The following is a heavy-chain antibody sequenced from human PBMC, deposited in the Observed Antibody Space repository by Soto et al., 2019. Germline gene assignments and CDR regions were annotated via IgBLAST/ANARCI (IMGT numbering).Heavy chain of an antibody. CDR3: ARGRSSSHYYYYMDV. CDR1: GGSISSGGYY. V-gene: IGHV4-31*03. CDR2: IYYSGST. D-gene: IGHD6-6*01. Sequence: QVQLQESGPGLVKPSQTLSLTCTVSGGSISSGGYYWSWIRQHPGKGLEWIGYIYYSGSTYYNPSLKSRVTISVDTSKTQFSLKLSSVTAADTAVYYCARGRSSSHYYYYMDVWGKGTTVTVSS. J-gene: IGHJ6*03.